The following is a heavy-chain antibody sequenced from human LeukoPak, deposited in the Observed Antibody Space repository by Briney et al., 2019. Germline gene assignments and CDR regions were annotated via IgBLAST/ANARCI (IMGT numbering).Heavy chain of an antibody. CDR2: ISYDGSNK. D-gene: IGHD3-22*01. CDR1: GFTFSSYG. CDR3: ARGRFSYDSSGYSSFYY. V-gene: IGHV3-30*03. Sequence: GRSQRLSCAASGFTFSSYGMHWVRQAPGKGLEWVAVISYDGSNKYYADSVKGRFTISRDNAKNSLYLQMNTLRVEDTAVFYCARGRFSYDSSGYSSFYYWGQGTLVTVSS. J-gene: IGHJ4*02.